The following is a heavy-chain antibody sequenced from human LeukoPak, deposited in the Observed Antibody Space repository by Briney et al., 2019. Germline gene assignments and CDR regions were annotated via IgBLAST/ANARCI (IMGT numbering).Heavy chain of an antibody. Sequence: GASVKVSCKASGYTFTSYYMHWVRQAPGQGLEWMGIINPSGGSTSYAQKFQGRVTMTRDTSTSTVYMELSSLRSEDTAVYYCARTDPTYYDFWSGYYTNYFDYWGQGTLVTVSA. V-gene: IGHV1-46*01. CDR1: GYTFTSYY. J-gene: IGHJ4*02. CDR3: ARTDPTYYDFWSGYYTNYFDY. CDR2: INPSGGST. D-gene: IGHD3-3*01.